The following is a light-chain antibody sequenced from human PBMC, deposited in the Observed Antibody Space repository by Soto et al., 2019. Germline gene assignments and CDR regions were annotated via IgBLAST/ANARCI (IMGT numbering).Light chain of an antibody. CDR3: QQYNNWPRT. J-gene: IGKJ1*01. V-gene: IGKV3-15*01. Sequence: EIVLTQSPGTLSLSPGERATLSCRASQNVDSNYLAWYQQKPGQAPRLLLYGASTRATGIPARFSGSGSGTEFTLTISSLQSEDFAVYYCQQYNNWPRTFGQGTKVDIK. CDR1: QNVDSN. CDR2: GAS.